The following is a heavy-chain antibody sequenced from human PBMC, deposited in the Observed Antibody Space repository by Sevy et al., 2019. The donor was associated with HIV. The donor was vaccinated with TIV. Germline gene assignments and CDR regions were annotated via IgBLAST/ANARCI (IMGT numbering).Heavy chain of an antibody. Sequence: GGSLRLSCAASGFTLSDYAMRWVRQAPGKGLEYVSGISSHGGYIFYANSVKGRFTISRDTSKNTLYLQMGSLRGEDMAVYYCAREDRAEAGTGGFDYWGLGTLVTVSS. V-gene: IGHV3-64*01. D-gene: IGHD6-19*01. CDR2: ISSHGGYI. CDR3: AREDRAEAGTGGFDY. J-gene: IGHJ4*02. CDR1: GFTLSDYA.